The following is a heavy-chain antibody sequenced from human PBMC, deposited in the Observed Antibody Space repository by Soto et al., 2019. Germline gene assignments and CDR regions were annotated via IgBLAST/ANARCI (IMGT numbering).Heavy chain of an antibody. CDR1: GYMFPIYH. Sequence: GESLKISCEASGYMFPIYHISWVRQMPGKGLEWVGKIDPSDSRTMYRPSSRARITISVDKSINTAYLEWSSLKASDTAMYYCARHSGRYNPFDYWGQGTLVTVSS. D-gene: IGHD1-20*01. CDR2: IDPSDSRT. V-gene: IGHV5-10-1*01. CDR3: ARHSGRYNPFDY. J-gene: IGHJ4*02.